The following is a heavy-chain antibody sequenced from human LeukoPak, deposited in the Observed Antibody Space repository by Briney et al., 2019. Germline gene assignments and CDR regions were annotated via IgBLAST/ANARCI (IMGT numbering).Heavy chain of an antibody. CDR2: ISRSGSTK. CDR3: TTGWCTNGVCPAGYFDY. V-gene: IGHV3-11*01. CDR1: GFTFSDYN. J-gene: IGHJ4*02. D-gene: IGHD2-8*01. Sequence: GGSLRLSCAASGFTFSDYNMRWIRQAPGKGLEWVSSISRSGSTKYYADSVKGRFTISRDNAKNSLFLQMNSLRAEDTAVYYCTTGWCTNGVCPAGYFDYWGQGTLVTVSS.